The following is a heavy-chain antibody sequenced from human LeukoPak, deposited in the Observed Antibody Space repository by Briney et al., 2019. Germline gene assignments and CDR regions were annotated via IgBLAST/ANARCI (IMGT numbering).Heavy chain of an antibody. J-gene: IGHJ4*02. CDR1: GVPNCIYY. V-gene: IGHV4-59*01. CDR2: IYYSGST. Sequence: SDTLSLTCTVSGVPNCIYYWRGIRHPPGEALVWIGYIYYSGSTNYNPSIKSRVTISVDTSKNQFSLKLTSVTAADTAVYYCARDEGSGWYYFDYWGQGTLVTVSS. D-gene: IGHD6-19*01. CDR3: ARDEGSGWYYFDY.